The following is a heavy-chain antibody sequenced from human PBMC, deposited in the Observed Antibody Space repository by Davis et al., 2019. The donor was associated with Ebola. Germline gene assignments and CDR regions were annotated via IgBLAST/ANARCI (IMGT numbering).Heavy chain of an antibody. J-gene: IGHJ6*02. V-gene: IGHV4-59*08. Sequence: MPSETLSLTCTVSGGSISSYYWSWIRQPPGKGLEWIGYIYYSGSTNYNPSLKSRVTISGDTSRNQFSLRLRSVTAADTAVYYCARHPRNPGADVWGQGTTVTVSS. D-gene: IGHD3-10*01. CDR2: IYYSGST. CDR1: GGSISSYY. CDR3: ARHPRNPGADV.